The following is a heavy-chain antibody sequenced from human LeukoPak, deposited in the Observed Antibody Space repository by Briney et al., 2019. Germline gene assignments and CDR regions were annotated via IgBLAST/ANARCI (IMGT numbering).Heavy chain of an antibody. J-gene: IGHJ6*02. Sequence: GGSLRLSCAASGFTFSSYGMHWVRQAPGKGLQWVAVIWSDGNNKYYADSVKGRFTISRDNSKNTMYLEMNSLRAEDTAVYYCARWGFGYHDSSALRTSYGMDVWGQGTTVTVSS. CDR2: IWSDGNNK. D-gene: IGHD3-22*01. V-gene: IGHV3-33*01. CDR1: GFTFSSYG. CDR3: ARWGFGYHDSSALRTSYGMDV.